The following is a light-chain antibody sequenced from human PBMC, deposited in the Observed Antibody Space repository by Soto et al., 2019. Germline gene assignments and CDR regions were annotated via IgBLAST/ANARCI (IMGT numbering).Light chain of an antibody. J-gene: IGKJ5*01. CDR1: QDINTY. CDR3: QQRSNWPIT. V-gene: IGKV3D-11*01. Sequence: EIVLTQSPSTLSLSPWERSALSCRASQDINTYLAWYQQKPGQAPRLLIYDASNRAKGIPARFSGSGPGTDFTLTISSLEPEDFAVYYCQQRSNWPITFGQGTRLEIK. CDR2: DAS.